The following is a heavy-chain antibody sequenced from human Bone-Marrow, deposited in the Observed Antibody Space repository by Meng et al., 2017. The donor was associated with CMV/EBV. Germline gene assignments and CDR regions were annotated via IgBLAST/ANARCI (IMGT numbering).Heavy chain of an antibody. D-gene: IGHD1-26*01. V-gene: IGHV1-69*05. CDR2: IIPIFGTA. CDR1: GGTFSSYA. Sequence: SVKVSCKASGGTFSSYAISWVRQAPGQGLEWMGGIIPIFGTANYAQKLQGRVTMTTDTSTSTAYMELRSLRSDDTAVYYCARGKVGANFDYWGQGTLVTVSS. CDR3: ARGKVGANFDY. J-gene: IGHJ4*02.